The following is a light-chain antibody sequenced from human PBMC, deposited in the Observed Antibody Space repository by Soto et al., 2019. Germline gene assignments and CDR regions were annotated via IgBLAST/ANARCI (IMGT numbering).Light chain of an antibody. J-gene: IGKJ1*01. CDR2: GAS. Sequence: AIRMTQSPPSFSASTGDRVTITCRASQGISSYLAWYQQRPGKAPNLLIYGASTLQSGVPSRFSGSGSGADFTLTISRLQSEDFATYYCQPYFSYPPTFGQGTKVEVK. CDR3: QPYFSYPPT. V-gene: IGKV1-8*01. CDR1: QGISSY.